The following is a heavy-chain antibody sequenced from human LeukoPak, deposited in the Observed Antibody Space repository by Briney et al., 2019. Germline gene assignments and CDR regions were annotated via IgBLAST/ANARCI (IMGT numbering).Heavy chain of an antibody. CDR3: ARSNYYGSGSYGY. D-gene: IGHD3-10*01. J-gene: IGHJ4*02. CDR1: GGSISSYY. CDR2: IYYSGTT. V-gene: IGHV4-59*01. Sequence: SETLSLTCTVSGGSISSYYWSWIRQPPGKGLEWIGYIYYSGTTNYNPSLKSRVTISVDTSKNQFSLKLSSVTAADTAVYYCARSNYYGSGSYGYWGQGTLVTVSS.